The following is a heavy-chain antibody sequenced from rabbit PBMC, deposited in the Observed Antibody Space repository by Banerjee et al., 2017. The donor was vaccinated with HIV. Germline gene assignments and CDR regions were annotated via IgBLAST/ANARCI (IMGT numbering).Heavy chain of an antibody. D-gene: IGHD1-1*01. CDR1: GFNFDTYYM. CDR2: IDPVFGET. CDR3: AKESGGGYWDL. V-gene: IGHV1S45*01. Sequence: QEQLVESGGGLVQPGGSLKLSCKASGFNFDTYYMSWVRQAPGKGLEWIGYIDPVFGETHYASWVNGRFSISKTSSTTVTLQLNSLTGADTATYFCAKESGGGYWDLWGPGTLVTVS. J-gene: IGHJ4*01.